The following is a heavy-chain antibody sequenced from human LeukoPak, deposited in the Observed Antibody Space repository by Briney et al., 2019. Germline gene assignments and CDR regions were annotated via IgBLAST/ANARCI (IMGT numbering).Heavy chain of an antibody. CDR3: ADTGDFWSGLQPIDP. CDR2: ISGSGGST. D-gene: IGHD3-3*01. V-gene: IGHV3-23*01. CDR1: GFTFSSYA. J-gene: IGHJ5*02. Sequence: GGSLRLSCAASGFTFSSYAMSWVRQAPGKGLEWVSAISGSGGSTYYADSVKGWFTISRDNSKNTLYLQMNSLRAEDTAVYYCADTGDFWSGLQPIDPWGQGTLVTVSS.